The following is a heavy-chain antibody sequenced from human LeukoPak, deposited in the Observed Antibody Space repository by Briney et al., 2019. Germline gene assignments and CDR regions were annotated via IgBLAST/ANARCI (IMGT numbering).Heavy chain of an antibody. CDR2: IIPALNIT. Sequence: SVKVSCKTSGGTFSSSAITWVRQAPGQGLAWMGRIIPALNITSYAQKFQGRVTITADTSTSTACMELSSLRSEETAVYYCARDQGLTAPPPYGLDVWGQGTTVTVSS. CDR3: ARDQGLTAPPPYGLDV. V-gene: IGHV1-69*04. J-gene: IGHJ6*02. D-gene: IGHD5-18*01. CDR1: GGTFSSSA.